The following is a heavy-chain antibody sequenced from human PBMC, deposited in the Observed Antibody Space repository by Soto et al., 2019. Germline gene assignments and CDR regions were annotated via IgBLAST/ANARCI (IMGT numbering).Heavy chain of an antibody. D-gene: IGHD4-17*01. Sequence: QPGGSLRLSCAASGFTFSSYAMSWVRQAPGKGLEWVSAISGSGGSTYYADSVKGRFTISRDNTKNTLYLQMNSLRAEDTAVYYCANTRDYGCKAYYFDYWGQGTLVTVSS. V-gene: IGHV3-23*01. CDR1: GFTFSSYA. J-gene: IGHJ4*02. CDR3: ANTRDYGCKAYYFDY. CDR2: ISGSGGST.